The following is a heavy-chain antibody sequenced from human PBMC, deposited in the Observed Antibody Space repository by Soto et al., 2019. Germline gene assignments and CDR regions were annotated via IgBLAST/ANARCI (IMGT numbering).Heavy chain of an antibody. D-gene: IGHD2-2*01. J-gene: IGHJ4*02. CDR3: AKEGMNYCSSTSCYGYFDY. CDR1: GFTFSSYA. CDR2: ISYDGSNK. V-gene: IGHV3-30-3*01. Sequence: GGSLRLSCAASGFTFSSYAMHWVRQAPGKGLEWVAVISYDGSNKYYADSVKGRFTISRDNSKNTLYLQMNSLRAEDTAVYYCAKEGMNYCSSTSCYGYFDYWGQGTLVTVSS.